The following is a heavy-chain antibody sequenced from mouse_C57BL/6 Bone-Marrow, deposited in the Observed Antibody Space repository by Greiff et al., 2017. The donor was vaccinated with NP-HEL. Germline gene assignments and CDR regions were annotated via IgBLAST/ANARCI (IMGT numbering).Heavy chain of an antibody. D-gene: IGHD2-3*01. CDR3: ARVYDGYYSYYFDY. V-gene: IGHV3-6*01. CDR2: ISYDGSN. Sequence: EVQLQESGPGLVKPSQSLSLTCSVTGYSITSCYFWNLIRQFPGNQLECMGYISYDGSNNYNPSLKNRISITHDTSKNQFFLKLNSVTTEDTATYYCARVYDGYYSYYFDYWGQGTTLTVSS. J-gene: IGHJ2*01. CDR1: GYSITSCYF.